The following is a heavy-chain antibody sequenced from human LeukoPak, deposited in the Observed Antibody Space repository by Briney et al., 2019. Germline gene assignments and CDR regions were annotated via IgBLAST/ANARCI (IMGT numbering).Heavy chain of an antibody. CDR1: EFTFSSYA. J-gene: IGHJ4*02. Sequence: GGSLRLSCAASEFTFSSYAMSWVRQAPGKGLEWVSAISGSGGSTYYADSVKGRFTISRDNSKNTLYLQMNSLRAEDTAVYYCAKEWGGSGWYPHDYWGQGTLVTVSS. CDR3: AKEWGGSGWYPHDY. V-gene: IGHV3-23*01. CDR2: ISGSGGST. D-gene: IGHD6-19*01.